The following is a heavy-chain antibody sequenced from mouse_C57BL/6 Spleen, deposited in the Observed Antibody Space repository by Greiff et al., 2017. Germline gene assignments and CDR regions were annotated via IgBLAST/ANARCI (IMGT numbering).Heavy chain of an antibody. CDR3: ARHEGGLLYRNHYYAMDY. J-gene: IGHJ4*01. CDR2: FYPGSGSI. CDR1: GYTFTEYT. V-gene: IGHV1-62-2*01. D-gene: IGHD2-12*01. Sequence: QVQLQQSGAELVKPGASVKLSCKASGYTFTEYTIHWVKQRPGQGLEWIGWFYPGSGSIKYNEKFKDKATLTADKSSSTVYMELSRLTSEDSAVYFCARHEGGLLYRNHYYAMDYWGQGTSVTVSS.